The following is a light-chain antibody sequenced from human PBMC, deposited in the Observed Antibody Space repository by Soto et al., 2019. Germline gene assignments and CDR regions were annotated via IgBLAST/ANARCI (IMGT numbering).Light chain of an antibody. CDR3: QQYDKWPYT. J-gene: IGKJ2*01. Sequence: EIVLTQSPGTLSLSPGERATLSCRASQSVSSSYLAWYQQKPGQAPRLLIYGASSRATGIPDRFRGTGSGSEFTLTISSLQSEDGALYYCQQYDKWPYTFGQGTNLEIK. CDR1: QSVSSSY. V-gene: IGKV3-20*01. CDR2: GAS.